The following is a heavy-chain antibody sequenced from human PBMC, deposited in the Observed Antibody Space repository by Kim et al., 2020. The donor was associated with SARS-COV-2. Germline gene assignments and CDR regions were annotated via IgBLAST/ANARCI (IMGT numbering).Heavy chain of an antibody. CDR3: AKSPYSSGWYLDY. CDR2: ISGSGGST. V-gene: IGHV3-23*01. J-gene: IGHJ4*02. D-gene: IGHD6-19*01. Sequence: GGSLRLSCAASGFTFSSYAMSWVRQAPGKGLEWVSAISGSGGSTYYADSVKGRFTISRDNSKNTLYLQMNSLRAGDTAVYYCAKSPYSSGWYLDYWGQGTLVTGAS. CDR1: GFTFSSYA.